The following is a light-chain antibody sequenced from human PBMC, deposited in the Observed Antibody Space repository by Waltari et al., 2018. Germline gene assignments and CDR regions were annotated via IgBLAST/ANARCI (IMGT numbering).Light chain of an antibody. Sequence: QSALTQPASVSGSPGQSITISCTGANSDVGNYDYVSWYQHHPGTAPKLMIYEVTNRPSGVSNRFSGSKSGNTAALTISGLQAEHEADYYCSSYTSSGALVVFGGGTKLTVL. V-gene: IGLV2-14*01. J-gene: IGLJ2*01. CDR1: NSDVGNYDY. CDR3: SSYTSSGALVV. CDR2: EVT.